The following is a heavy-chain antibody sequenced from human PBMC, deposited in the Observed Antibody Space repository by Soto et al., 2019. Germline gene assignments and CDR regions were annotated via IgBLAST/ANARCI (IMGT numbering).Heavy chain of an antibody. CDR3: AASCVGCGGFNYYGMDV. Sequence: QVQLQESGPGLVKPSQTLSLTCSVSGASISSGGYYWNWIRQHPGKGLEWIGYIYYSGTTYYNPXLKSRVTISVDXSXNXLSLKLSSVTAADTAVYYCAASCVGCGGFNYYGMDVWGQGTTVTVSS. D-gene: IGHD2-21*01. V-gene: IGHV4-31*03. J-gene: IGHJ6*02. CDR2: IYYSGTT. CDR1: GASISSGGYY.